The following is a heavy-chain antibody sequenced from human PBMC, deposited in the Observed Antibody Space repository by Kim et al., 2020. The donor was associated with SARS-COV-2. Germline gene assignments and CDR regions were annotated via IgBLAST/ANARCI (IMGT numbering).Heavy chain of an antibody. V-gene: IGHV3-21*01. J-gene: IGHJ3*01. D-gene: IGHD3-22*01. CDR3: AGDDSGGYYSVPAFDV. Sequence: SVEGRFTSSRDNAKNTLYLQMNSLRAEDTAVYYCAGDDSGGYYSVPAFDVWGQGTMVTVSS.